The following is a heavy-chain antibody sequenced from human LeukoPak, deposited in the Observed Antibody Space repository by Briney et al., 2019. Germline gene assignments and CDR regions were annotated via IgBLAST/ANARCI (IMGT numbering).Heavy chain of an antibody. D-gene: IGHD6-19*01. Sequence: GGSLRLSCAASGFTFSSYAMSWVRQAPGKGLEWVSAISGSGGSTYYADSVKGRFTISRDNSKNTLYLQMNSLRAEDTAVYYCASYRVDKQWLVRNVWHWGQGTLVTVSS. V-gene: IGHV3-23*01. CDR2: ISGSGGST. J-gene: IGHJ4*02. CDR3: ASYRVDKQWLVRNVWH. CDR1: GFTFSSYA.